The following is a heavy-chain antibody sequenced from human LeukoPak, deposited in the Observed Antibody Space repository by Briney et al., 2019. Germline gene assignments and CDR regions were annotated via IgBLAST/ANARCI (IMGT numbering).Heavy chain of an antibody. V-gene: IGHV3-74*01. CDR1: GFTFSSYW. Sequence: PGGSLRLSYAASGFTFSSYWMHWVRQAPGKGLVWVSRINSDGSSTSYADSVKGRFTISRDNAKNTLHLQMNSLRAEDTAVYYCARSSPSYHFDYWGQGTLVTVSS. CDR3: ARSSPSYHFDY. D-gene: IGHD1-26*01. CDR2: INSDGSST. J-gene: IGHJ4*02.